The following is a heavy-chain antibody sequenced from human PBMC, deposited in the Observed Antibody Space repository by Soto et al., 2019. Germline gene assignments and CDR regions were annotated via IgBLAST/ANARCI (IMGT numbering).Heavy chain of an antibody. D-gene: IGHD1-7*01. Sequence: GSLRLSCAASGFTFSSYAMSWVRQAPGKGLEWVSAISGSGGSTYYADSVKGRFTISRDNSKNTLYLQMNSLRAEDTAVYYCAKDTITGTTYYYYYGMDVWAKGPRSPSP. CDR2: ISGSGGST. CDR1: GFTFSSYA. CDR3: AKDTITGTTYYYYYGMDV. J-gene: IGHJ6*02. V-gene: IGHV3-23*01.